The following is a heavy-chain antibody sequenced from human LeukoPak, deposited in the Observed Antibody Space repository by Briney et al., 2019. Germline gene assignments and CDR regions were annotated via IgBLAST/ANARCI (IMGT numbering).Heavy chain of an antibody. CDR2: IYYSGST. CDR3: ARTITMVRGVIEPNDY. Sequence: PSETLSLTCTVSGGSISSSSYYWGWIRQPPGKGLEWIGSIYYSGSTYYNPSLKSRVTISVDTSKNQFSLKLSSVTAADTAVYCCARTITMVRGVIEPNDYWGQGTLVTVSS. D-gene: IGHD3-10*01. V-gene: IGHV4-39*07. J-gene: IGHJ4*02. CDR1: GGSISSSSYY.